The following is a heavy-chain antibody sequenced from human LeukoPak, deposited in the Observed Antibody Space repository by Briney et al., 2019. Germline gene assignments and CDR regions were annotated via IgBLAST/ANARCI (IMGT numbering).Heavy chain of an antibody. CDR3: ARDGGSGSYYYYGMDV. CDR1: GYTFTDYY. V-gene: IGHV1-2*02. CDR2: INPNIGAT. Sequence: ASVKVSCKTSGYTFTDYYMHWVRQAPGQGLEWMGWINPNIGATNSALKFQGRVTMTRDTSISTAYMELSRLRSDDTAVYYCARDGGSGSYYYYGMDVWGQGTTVTVSS. J-gene: IGHJ6*02. D-gene: IGHD3-10*01.